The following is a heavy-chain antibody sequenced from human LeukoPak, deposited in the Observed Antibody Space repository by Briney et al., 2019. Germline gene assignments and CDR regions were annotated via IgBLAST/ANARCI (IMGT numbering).Heavy chain of an antibody. CDR3: ARLIAVAGIDY. J-gene: IGHJ4*02. CDR1: GFTFSDYA. Sequence: GGSLRLSCAASGFTFSDYAISWVRQAPGKGLEWVSGISRSGGRTYYIDSVKGRFTISRDNSKNTLNLQMNSLRAEDTAVYYCARLIAVAGIDYWGQGTLVTVSS. V-gene: IGHV3-23*01. CDR2: ISRSGGRT. D-gene: IGHD6-19*01.